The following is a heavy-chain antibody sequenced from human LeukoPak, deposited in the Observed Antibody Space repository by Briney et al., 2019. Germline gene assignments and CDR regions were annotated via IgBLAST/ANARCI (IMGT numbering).Heavy chain of an antibody. CDR3: AKDLLRDRWFGES. J-gene: IGHJ5*02. D-gene: IGHD3-10*01. CDR1: GFTFNSYR. CDR2: ISSSSSTI. Sequence: GGSLRLSRAASGFTFNSYRMNWVRQAPGKGLEWVSYISSSSSTIYYADSVKGRLTISRDNSKNTLYLQMDSLRPEDTAVYYCAKDLLRDRWFGESWGQGTLVTVSS. V-gene: IGHV3-48*01.